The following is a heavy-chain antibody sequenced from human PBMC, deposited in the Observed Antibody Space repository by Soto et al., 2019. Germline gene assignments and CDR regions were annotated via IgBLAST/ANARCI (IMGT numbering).Heavy chain of an antibody. Sequence: GGSLRLSCAASGFTFSSYGMHWVRQAPGKGLEWVAVIWYDGSNKYYADSVKGRFTISRDNSKNTLYLQMDGLRAEDTAVYYCLVVWELLVYWGQGTLVTVSS. CDR3: LVVWELLVY. CDR2: IWYDGSNK. V-gene: IGHV3-33*01. J-gene: IGHJ4*02. CDR1: GFTFSSYG. D-gene: IGHD1-26*01.